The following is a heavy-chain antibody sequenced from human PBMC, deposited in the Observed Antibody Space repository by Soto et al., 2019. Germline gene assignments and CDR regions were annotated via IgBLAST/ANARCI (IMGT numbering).Heavy chain of an antibody. CDR1: GGSFGGYY. Sequence: SETLSLTCAVYGGSFGGYYWSWIRQPPGKGLEWIGEINHSGSTNYNPSLKSRVTISVDTSKNQFSLNLSSVTAADTPVYYCARGVLSGAYCSGGSCYFVFDYWGQGTLVSVRS. CDR3: ARGVLSGAYCSGGSCYFVFDY. CDR2: INHSGST. J-gene: IGHJ4*02. V-gene: IGHV4-34*01. D-gene: IGHD2-15*01.